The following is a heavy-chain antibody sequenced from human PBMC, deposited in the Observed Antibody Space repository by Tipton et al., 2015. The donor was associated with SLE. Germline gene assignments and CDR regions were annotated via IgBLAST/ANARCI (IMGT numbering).Heavy chain of an antibody. Sequence: LRLSCTVSGDSINGYYWSWFRQPPGKGLEWMGNVYSSGSTKYNPSLKTRITISVDTSKNQFSLKLNSVSAADTAVYYCARYGGSGFYYYIDVWGKGSTVTVSS. J-gene: IGHJ6*03. CDR2: VYSSGST. D-gene: IGHD1-26*01. CDR1: GDSINGYY. V-gene: IGHV4-4*08. CDR3: ARYGGSGFYYYIDV.